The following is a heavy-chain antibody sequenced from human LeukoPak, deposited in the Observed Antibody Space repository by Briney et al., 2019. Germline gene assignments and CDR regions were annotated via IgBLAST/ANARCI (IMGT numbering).Heavy chain of an antibody. D-gene: IGHD3-22*01. CDR2: ISGSGGST. CDR1: GFTFSSYG. J-gene: IGHJ4*02. CDR3: ANCGYYYDSSGYYYTDY. Sequence: PGGSLRLSCAASGFTFSSYGMHWVRQAPGKGLEWVSAISGSGGSTYYADSVKGRFTISRDNSKNTLYLQMNSLRAEDTAVYYCANCGYYYDSSGYYYTDYWGQGTLVTVSS. V-gene: IGHV3-23*01.